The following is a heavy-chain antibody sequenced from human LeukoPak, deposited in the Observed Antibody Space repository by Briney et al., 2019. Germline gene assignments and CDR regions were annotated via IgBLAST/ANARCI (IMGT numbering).Heavy chain of an antibody. CDR2: IIPIFGTA. J-gene: IGHJ5*02. V-gene: IGHV1-69*13. CDR1: GYTFTSYG. D-gene: IGHD4-23*01. Sequence: ASVKVSCKASGYTFTSYGISWVRQAPGQGLEWMGGIIPIFGTANYAQKFQGRVTITADESTSTAYMELSSLRSEDTAVYYCARSTSHEDYGGNNNWFDPWGQGTLVTVSS. CDR3: ARSTSHEDYGGNNNWFDP.